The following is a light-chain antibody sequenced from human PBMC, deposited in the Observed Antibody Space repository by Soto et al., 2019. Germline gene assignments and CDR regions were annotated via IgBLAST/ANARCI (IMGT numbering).Light chain of an antibody. Sequence: EIVMTQSPATLSVSPGERTTLSCRASQSISSNLAWYQQKPGQSPRLLIFGASTRATGIPARFSGSGSGTEFTLTISRLQSEDFAVYYCQQYDNWPPFTFGPGTKVDSK. CDR1: QSISSN. J-gene: IGKJ3*01. V-gene: IGKV3-15*01. CDR2: GAS. CDR3: QQYDNWPPFT.